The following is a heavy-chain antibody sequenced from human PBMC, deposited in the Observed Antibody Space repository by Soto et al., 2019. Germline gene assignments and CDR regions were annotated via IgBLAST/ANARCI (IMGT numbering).Heavy chain of an antibody. CDR2: INPSGGST. D-gene: IGHD3-3*01. Sequence: GASVKVSCKASGYTFTSYYMHWVRQAPGQGLEWMGIINPSGGSTSYAQKFQGRVTMTRDTSTSTVYMELSSLRSEDTAVYYCARDRRGNVLWSGYYNYYYYGMDVWGEGTKVTVCS. J-gene: IGHJ6*04. CDR3: ARDRRGNVLWSGYYNYYYYGMDV. V-gene: IGHV1-46*01. CDR1: GYTFTSYY.